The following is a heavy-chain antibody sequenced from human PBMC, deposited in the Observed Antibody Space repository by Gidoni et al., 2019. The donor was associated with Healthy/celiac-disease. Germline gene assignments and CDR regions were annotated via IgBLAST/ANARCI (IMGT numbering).Heavy chain of an antibody. J-gene: IGHJ5*02. V-gene: IGHV4-31*03. CDR1: GGSISSGGYY. Sequence: QVQLQESGPGLVKPSQTLSLTCTVSGGSISSGGYYWRWIRQHPGKGLEWIGYIYYSGSTYYNPSLKSRVTISVDTSKNQFSLKLSSVTAADTAVYYCARSAPYCSSTSCKPKNWFDPWGQGTLVTVSS. CDR2: IYYSGST. D-gene: IGHD2-2*01. CDR3: ARSAPYCSSTSCKPKNWFDP.